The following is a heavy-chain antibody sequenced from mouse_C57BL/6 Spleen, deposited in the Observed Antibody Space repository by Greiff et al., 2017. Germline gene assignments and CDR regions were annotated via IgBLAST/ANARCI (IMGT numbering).Heavy chain of an antibody. J-gene: IGHJ2*01. D-gene: IGHD3-2*02. Sequence: VKLVESGAELVKPGASVKISCKASGYAFSSYWMNWVKQRPGKGLEWIGQIYPGDGDTNYNGKFKGKATLTADKSSSTAYMQLSSLTSEDSAVYFCARGRAQANFDYWGQGTTLTVSS. CDR1: GYAFSSYW. V-gene: IGHV1-80*01. CDR3: ARGRAQANFDY. CDR2: IYPGDGDT.